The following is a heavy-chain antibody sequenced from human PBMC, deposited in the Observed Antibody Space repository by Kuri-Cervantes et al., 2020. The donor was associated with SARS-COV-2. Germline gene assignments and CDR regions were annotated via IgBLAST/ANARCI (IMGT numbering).Heavy chain of an antibody. CDR3: AKDRVGAQDF. CDR1: GFNFSRTD. CDR2: ISHDGKNK. J-gene: IGHJ4*02. D-gene: IGHD4/OR15-4a*01. Sequence: GESLKISCAASGFNFSRTDMHWVRQAPGKSLEWVAVISHDGKNKKCIASGKGRFTISRDNSQNTLYLHMKSLRSEDTAMYYCAKDRVGAQDFWGQGTLVTVSS. V-gene: IGHV3-30*18.